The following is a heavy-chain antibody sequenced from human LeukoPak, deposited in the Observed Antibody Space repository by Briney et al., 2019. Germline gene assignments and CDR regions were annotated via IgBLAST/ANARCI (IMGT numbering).Heavy chain of an antibody. V-gene: IGHV1-69*01. CDR1: GGTFSSYA. CDR2: IIPILGTA. CDR3: ARGWLRFLEWLLDY. Sequence: SVKVSCKASGGTFSSYAISWVRQAPGQGLEWTGGIIPILGTANYAQKFQGRVTITADESTSTAYMELSSLRSEDTAVYYCARGWLRFLEWLLDYWGQGTLVTVSS. J-gene: IGHJ4*02. D-gene: IGHD3-3*01.